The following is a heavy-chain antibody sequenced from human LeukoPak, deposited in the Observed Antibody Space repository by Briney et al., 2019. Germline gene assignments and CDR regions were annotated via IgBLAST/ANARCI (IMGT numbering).Heavy chain of an antibody. Sequence: ASVKVSCKVSGYTLTELSMHWVRQPPGKGLEWMGGFDPEDGETIYAQKFQGRVTLTEDTSTDTAYMELSSLSSADTAMYYCALNAYCSSNSCWGNYYYYYMDFWGKGTTVTVSS. D-gene: IGHD2-2*01. CDR3: ALNAYCSSNSCWGNYYYYYMDF. CDR2: FDPEDGET. CDR1: GYTLTELS. J-gene: IGHJ6*03. V-gene: IGHV1-24*01.